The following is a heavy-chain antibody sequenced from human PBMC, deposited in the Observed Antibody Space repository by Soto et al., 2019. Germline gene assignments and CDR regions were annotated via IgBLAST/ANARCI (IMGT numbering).Heavy chain of an antibody. CDR3: ARSAYDSSGYSPNPNDY. D-gene: IGHD3-22*01. J-gene: IGHJ4*02. CDR2: INHSGST. Sequence: QVQLQQWGAGLLKPSETLSLTCAVYGGSFSGYYWSWIRQPPGKGLEWIGEINHSGSTNYNPSLKSRVTISVDTSKNQFSLKLSSVTAADTAVYYCARSAYDSSGYSPNPNDYWGQGTLVTVSS. CDR1: GGSFSGYY. V-gene: IGHV4-34*01.